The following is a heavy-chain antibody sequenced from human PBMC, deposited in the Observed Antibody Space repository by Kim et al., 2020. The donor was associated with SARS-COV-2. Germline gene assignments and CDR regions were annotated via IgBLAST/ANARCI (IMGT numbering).Heavy chain of an antibody. CDR3: ARGYCSSTSCYGHWFDP. Sequence: SETLSLTCTVSGGSISSGGYYWSWIRQHPGKGLEWIVYIYYSGSTYYNPSLKSRVTISVDTSKNQFSLKLSSVTAADTAVYYCARGYCSSTSCYGHWFDPWGQGTLVTVSS. CDR2: IYYSGST. J-gene: IGHJ5*02. D-gene: IGHD2-2*01. CDR1: GGSISSGGYY. V-gene: IGHV4-31*03.